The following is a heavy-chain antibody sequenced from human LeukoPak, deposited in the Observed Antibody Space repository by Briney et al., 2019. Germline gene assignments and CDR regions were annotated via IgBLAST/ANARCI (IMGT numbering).Heavy chain of an antibody. V-gene: IGHV4-34*01. CDR1: GGSFSGYY. CDR3: ARDPTGITFGGVIVRRYYFDY. D-gene: IGHD3-16*02. J-gene: IGHJ4*02. Sequence: PSETLSLTCAVYGGSFSGYYWSWIRQPPGKGLEWIGEINHSGSTNYNPSLKSRVTISVDTSKNLFSLKLSSVTAADTAVYYCARDPTGITFGGVIVRRYYFDYWGQGTLVTVSS. CDR2: INHSGST.